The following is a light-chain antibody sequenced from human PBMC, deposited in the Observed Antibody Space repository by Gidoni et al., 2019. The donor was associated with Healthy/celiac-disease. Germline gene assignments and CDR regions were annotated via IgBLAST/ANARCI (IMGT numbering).Light chain of an antibody. CDR1: PSVSSSY. V-gene: IGKV3-20*01. CDR2: GAS. J-gene: IGKJ1*01. Sequence: EIVLTQSPGTLSLSPGERATLSCRASPSVSSSYLAWYQQKPGQAPRLLIYGASSRATGIPDRFSGSGSGTDFTLTIIRLDPEDFAVYYCQQYGSSPGTFGQGTKVEIK. CDR3: QQYGSSPGT.